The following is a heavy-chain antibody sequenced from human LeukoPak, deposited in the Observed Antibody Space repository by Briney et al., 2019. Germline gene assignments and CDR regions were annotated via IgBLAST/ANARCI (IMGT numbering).Heavy chain of an antibody. Sequence: GASVKVSCKASGYTFAKYAIHWVRQAPGQRLEWMGWINAGNGNTRYSQKFQGRVTITADESTSTAYMELSSLRSEDTAVYYCARVERYCSSTSCYTSWFDPWGQGTLVTVSS. CDR1: GYTFAKYA. J-gene: IGHJ5*02. CDR2: INAGNGNT. V-gene: IGHV1-3*01. CDR3: ARVERYCSSTSCYTSWFDP. D-gene: IGHD2-2*02.